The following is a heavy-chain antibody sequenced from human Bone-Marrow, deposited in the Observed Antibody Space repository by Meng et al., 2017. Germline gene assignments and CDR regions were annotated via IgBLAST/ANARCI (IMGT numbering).Heavy chain of an antibody. V-gene: IGHV4-4*02. D-gene: IGHD3-22*01. Sequence: SETLSLTCAVSGGSISSSNWWSWVRQPPGKGLEGIGEIYHSRSTNYNPTLKSRVTISVDKSKNQFSLQLSSVTAADTAVYYCARFTYYYDSSGYYSDWGQGPLVTVSS. J-gene: IGHJ4*02. CDR1: GGSISSSNW. CDR2: IYHSRST. CDR3: ARFTYYYDSSGYYSD.